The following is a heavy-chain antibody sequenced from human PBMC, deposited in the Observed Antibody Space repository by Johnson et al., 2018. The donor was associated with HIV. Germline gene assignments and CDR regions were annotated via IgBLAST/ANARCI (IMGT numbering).Heavy chain of an antibody. CDR2: ISWNSGSI. J-gene: IGHJ3*02. D-gene: IGHD3-3*02. CDR3: AKDTLLESGFDI. Sequence: VQLVESGGGLVKPGGSLRLSCKASGFTFDDYAMHWVRQAPGKGLEWVSGISWNSGSIGYADSVKGRFTISRDNAKNSLYLQMNSLRAEDTALYYCAKDTLLESGFDIWGQGTMVTVSS. CDR1: GFTFDDYA. V-gene: IGHV3-9*01.